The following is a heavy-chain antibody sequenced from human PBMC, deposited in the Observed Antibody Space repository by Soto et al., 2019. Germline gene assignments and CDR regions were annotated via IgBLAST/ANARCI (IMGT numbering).Heavy chain of an antibody. V-gene: IGHV3-48*02. D-gene: IGHD3-9*01. CDR3: QRDINLIGSHSLILDY. J-gene: IGHJ4*02. CDR1: GFTFRSYS. CDR2: ISSSSSTI. Sequence: GGSRRLSCAASGFTFRSYSMNWVRQAPGKGLEWVSYISSSSSTIYYADSVKGRFTVSRDNAKNSLYLQMNSLRDDDTAVYYCQRDINLIGSHSLILDYWGQGTLVTVSS.